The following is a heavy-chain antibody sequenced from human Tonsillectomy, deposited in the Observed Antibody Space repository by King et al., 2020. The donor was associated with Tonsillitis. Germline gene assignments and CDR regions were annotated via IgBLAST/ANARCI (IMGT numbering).Heavy chain of an antibody. V-gene: IGHV3-53*01. J-gene: IGHJ6*02. Sequence: EVQLVESGGGLIQPGGSLRLSCAASGFTVSSNYMSWVRQAPGKGLEWVSVIYSGGSTYYADSVKGRFTISTDNSKNTPYLQMNSLRAEDTAVYYCARDRYDILTGYYLYYYYGMDVWGQGTTVTVSS. CDR1: GFTVSSNY. D-gene: IGHD3-9*01. CDR3: ARDRYDILTGYYLYYYYGMDV. CDR2: IYSGGST.